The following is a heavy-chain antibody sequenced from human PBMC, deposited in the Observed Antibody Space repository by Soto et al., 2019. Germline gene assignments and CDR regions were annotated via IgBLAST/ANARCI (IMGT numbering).Heavy chain of an antibody. Sequence: SETLSLTCTVSGGSISSYYWSWIRQPPGKGLEWIGYIYYSGSTNYNPSLKSRVTISVDTSKNQFSLKLSSVTAADTAVYYCARDRSLYCSSTSCYLYYYYGMDVWGQGTTVTVSS. V-gene: IGHV4-59*01. J-gene: IGHJ6*02. CDR2: IYYSGST. CDR1: GGSISSYY. D-gene: IGHD2-2*01. CDR3: ARDRSLYCSSTSCYLYYYYGMDV.